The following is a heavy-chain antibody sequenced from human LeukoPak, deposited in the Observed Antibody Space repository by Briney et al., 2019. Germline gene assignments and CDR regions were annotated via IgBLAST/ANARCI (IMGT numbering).Heavy chain of an antibody. V-gene: IGHV3-9*01. CDR3: AKGMFPIAAAGNDAFDI. CDR1: GFTFDDYA. D-gene: IGHD6-13*01. Sequence: GRSLRLSCAASGFTFDDYAMHGGRQAPGRGREWGSGIIWNSGSIVYADSVKGRFTISRDNAKNSLYLQMNSLRAEDTALYYCAKGMFPIAAAGNDAFDIWGQGTMVTVSS. CDR2: IIWNSGSI. J-gene: IGHJ3*02.